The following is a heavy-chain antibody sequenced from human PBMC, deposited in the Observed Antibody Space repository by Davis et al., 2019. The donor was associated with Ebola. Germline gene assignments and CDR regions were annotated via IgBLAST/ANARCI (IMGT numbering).Heavy chain of an antibody. Sequence: GGSLRLSCAASGFTFSGSAMHWVRQASGKGLEWVGRIRSKANSYATAYAASVKGRFTISRDDSKNTAYLQMNSLKTEDTAVYYCTTVHIVVVTAIRDWGQGTLVTVSS. D-gene: IGHD2-21*02. CDR3: TTVHIVVVTAIRD. V-gene: IGHV3-73*01. CDR2: IRSKANSYAT. CDR1: GFTFSGSA. J-gene: IGHJ4*02.